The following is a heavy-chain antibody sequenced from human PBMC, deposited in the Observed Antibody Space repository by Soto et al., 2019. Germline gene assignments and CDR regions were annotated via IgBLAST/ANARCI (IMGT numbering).Heavy chain of an antibody. CDR1: GGSFSGYY. CDR2: INHSGST. Sequence: PSATLPLINALYGGSFSGYYWSWSRQPPGKGLEWIGEINHSGSTNYNPSLKSRVTISVDTSKNQFSLKLSSVTAADTAVYYCARGNTWLKLWSIIDDWGQGPLVSLAS. D-gene: IGHD5-18*01. J-gene: IGHJ4*02. CDR3: ARGNTWLKLWSIIDD. V-gene: IGHV4-34*01.